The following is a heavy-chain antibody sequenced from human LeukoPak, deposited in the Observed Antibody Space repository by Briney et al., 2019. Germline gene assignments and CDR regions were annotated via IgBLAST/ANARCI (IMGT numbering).Heavy chain of an antibody. D-gene: IGHD3-22*01. J-gene: IGHJ3*02. CDR2: ISAYNGNT. CDR1: GYKFIDFG. CDR3: ARVGKYYDSSGQVAFDI. Sequence: GASVKVSCKASGYKFIDFGITWVRQAPGQGLEWMGWISAYNGNTNYAQKLQGRVTMTTDTSTSTAYMELRSLRSDDTAVYYCARVGKYYDSSGQVAFDIWGQGTMVTVSS. V-gene: IGHV1-18*01.